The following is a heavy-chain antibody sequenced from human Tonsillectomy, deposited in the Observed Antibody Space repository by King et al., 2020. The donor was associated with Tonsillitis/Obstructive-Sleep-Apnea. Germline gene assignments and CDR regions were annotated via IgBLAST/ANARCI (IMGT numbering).Heavy chain of an antibody. J-gene: IGHJ4*02. CDR2: ISSDGKNK. V-gene: IGHV3-30*18. CDR1: GFTLSSSG. CDR3: AKDRSYSWSFDY. Sequence: VQLVESGGGVVQPGRSLRLSCAASGFTLSSSGIHWVRQGPGKGLEWVAVISSDGKNKYYADSVKGRFTISKDNSKNTLYLQMNSLRTEDTAVYYCAKDRSYSWSFDYWGQGNLVTVSS. D-gene: IGHD6-13*01.